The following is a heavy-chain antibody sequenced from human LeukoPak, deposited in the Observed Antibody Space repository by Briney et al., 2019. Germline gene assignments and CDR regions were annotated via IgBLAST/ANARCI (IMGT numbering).Heavy chain of an antibody. CDR1: GFTFSSYA. J-gene: IGHJ4*02. Sequence: PGGSLRLSCAASGFTFSSYAMSWVRQAPGKGLEWVSAISGSGGSTYYADPVKGRFTISRDNSKNTLYLQMNSLRAEDTAVYYCAKDPIGIVGARIYFDYWGQGTLVTVSS. V-gene: IGHV3-23*01. CDR2: ISGSGGST. CDR3: AKDPIGIVGARIYFDY. D-gene: IGHD1-26*01.